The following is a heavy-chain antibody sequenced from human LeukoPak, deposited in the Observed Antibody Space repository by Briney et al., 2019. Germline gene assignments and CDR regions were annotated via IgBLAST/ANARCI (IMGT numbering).Heavy chain of an antibody. Sequence: ASVKVSCKASGYTFTSYGISWVRQAPGQGLEWMGWISPNSGGTDYAQKFQGRVTMTRDTSISTAYMELSRLRSDDTAMYYCARDWAAAGRTFDYWGQGTLVTVSS. D-gene: IGHD6-13*01. J-gene: IGHJ4*02. V-gene: IGHV1-2*02. CDR3: ARDWAAAGRTFDY. CDR1: GYTFTSYG. CDR2: ISPNSGGT.